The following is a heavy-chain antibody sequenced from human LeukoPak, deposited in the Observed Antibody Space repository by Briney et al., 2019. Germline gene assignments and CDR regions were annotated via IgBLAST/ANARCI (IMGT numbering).Heavy chain of an antibody. D-gene: IGHD4-17*01. CDR2: ISAGNDI. CDR1: GGSFSGYY. Sequence: ETLSLTCAVYGGSFSGYYWSWIRQTPGKGLEWVSVISAGNDIVYADSVKGRFSISRDSSKNTLYLQMNSLRVEDTAVYYCAKYAPPTTALTRFFDDWGQGTLVTVSS. J-gene: IGHJ4*02. CDR3: AKYAPPTTALTRFFDD. V-gene: IGHV3-53*01.